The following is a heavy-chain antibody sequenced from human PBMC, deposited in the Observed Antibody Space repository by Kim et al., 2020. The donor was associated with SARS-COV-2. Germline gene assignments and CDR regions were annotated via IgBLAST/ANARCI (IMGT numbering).Heavy chain of an antibody. CDR2: IGRSGSPI. V-gene: IGHV3-21*01. CDR1: GFSFSSYN. D-gene: IGHD2-15*01. Sequence: GGSLRHSCVASGFSFSSYNMNWVRQSPGKGLEWVSFIGRSGSPIYYADSVKGRFTISRDNGKNSLYLQMNSLRAADTAVYYCLSSGALVDHYWGQGTLVTVSS. J-gene: IGHJ4*02. CDR3: LSSGALVDHY.